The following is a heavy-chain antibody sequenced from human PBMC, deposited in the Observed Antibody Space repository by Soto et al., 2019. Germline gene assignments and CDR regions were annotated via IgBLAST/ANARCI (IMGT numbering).Heavy chain of an antibody. CDR3: ARLAEWEYYDGMDV. V-gene: IGHV3-73*02. CDR1: GFTFSVSA. D-gene: IGHD1-26*01. CDR2: IRSKADNYAT. Sequence: EVQLVESGGGLVQPGGSLKLSCAVSGFTFSVSAIHWVRQASGKGLEWVGRIRSKADNYATAYGASVKGRFSISRDDSKNTAYLQMSSLNTEDTAVYYCARLAEWEYYDGMDVWGQGNRVTVSS. J-gene: IGHJ6*02.